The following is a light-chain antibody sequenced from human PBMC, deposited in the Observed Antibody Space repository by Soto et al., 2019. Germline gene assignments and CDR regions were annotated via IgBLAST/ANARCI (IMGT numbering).Light chain of an antibody. V-gene: IGLV2-8*01. CDR3: SSFAGGGNPVL. CDR2: EVT. Sequence: QSALTQPPSASGSLGQSVTISCTGTSSDVGGYNYVSWHQQHPGKAPKVMIYEVTNRPPGVPDRFSGSKSGNTASLTVSGLQADDEDDYYCSSFAGGGNPVLLGGGTKLTVL. J-gene: IGLJ2*01. CDR1: SSDVGGYNY.